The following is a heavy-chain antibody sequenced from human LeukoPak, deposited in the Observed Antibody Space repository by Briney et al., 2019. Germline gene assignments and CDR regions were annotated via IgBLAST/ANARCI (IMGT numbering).Heavy chain of an antibody. D-gene: IGHD3-10*01. V-gene: IGHV3-23*01. Sequence: GGSLRLSCAASGFTFSSYAMSWVRLAPGKGLEWVSAISGSGGSTYYADSVKGRFTISRDNSKNTLYLQMNSLRAEDTAVYYCAKAIWFGESVFDYWGQGTLVTVSS. CDR1: GFTFSSYA. CDR3: AKAIWFGESVFDY. CDR2: ISGSGGST. J-gene: IGHJ4*02.